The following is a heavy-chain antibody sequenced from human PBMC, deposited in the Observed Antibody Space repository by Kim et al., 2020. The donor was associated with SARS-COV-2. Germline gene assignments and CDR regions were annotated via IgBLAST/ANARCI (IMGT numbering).Heavy chain of an antibody. V-gene: IGHV3-74*01. CDR2: INTDGSST. J-gene: IGHJ4*02. D-gene: IGHD3-10*01. CDR3: ARDSGRIVDY. CDR1: GFSFSSYW. Sequence: GGSLRLSCAASGFSFSSYWMHWVRQAPGKGLVWVSRINTDGSSTGYADSVKGRFTISKDNAKNTGYLQMSSLRADDTAVYYCARDSGRIVDYWGQGTLVTVSS.